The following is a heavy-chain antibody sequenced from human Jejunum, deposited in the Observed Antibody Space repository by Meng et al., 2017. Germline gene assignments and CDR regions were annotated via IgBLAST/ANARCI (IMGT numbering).Heavy chain of an antibody. Sequence: VQLQASGPGLVKPSGTLSLTCAVSGASISDNNWWSWVRQAPGKGLEWIGEIHHTGNINYNPSLKSRVTMSLDKPKNQFSLEVTSVTAADTAVYYCARDLLGPAIAATGWFDPWGQGTLVTVSS. V-gene: IGHV4-4*02. D-gene: IGHD6-13*01. CDR1: GASISDNNW. CDR2: IHHTGNI. CDR3: ARDLLGPAIAATGWFDP. J-gene: IGHJ5*02.